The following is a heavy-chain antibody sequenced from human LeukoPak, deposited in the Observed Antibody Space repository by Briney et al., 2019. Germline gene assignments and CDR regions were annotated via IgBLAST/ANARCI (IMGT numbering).Heavy chain of an antibody. Sequence: SETLSLTCAVSGGSISSGNWWSWVRQPPGKGLEWIGEIYHSGSSNYNPSLKSRVTISVDKSKNQFSLSLNSVSAADTAVYYCTRNGAYNLDYWGQGTLVIVSS. D-gene: IGHD1-1*01. J-gene: IGHJ4*02. V-gene: IGHV4-4*02. CDR3: TRNGAYNLDY. CDR1: GGSISSGNW. CDR2: IYHSGSS.